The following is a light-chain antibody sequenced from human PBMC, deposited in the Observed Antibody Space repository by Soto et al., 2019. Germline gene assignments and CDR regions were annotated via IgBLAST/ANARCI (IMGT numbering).Light chain of an antibody. CDR2: LEGSGSY. V-gene: IGLV4-60*02. CDR1: SGHSSYI. Sequence: QSVLTQSSSASASLGSSVKLTCTLSSGHSSYIIAWHQQQPGKAPRYLMKLEGSGSYNKGSGVPDRFSGSSSGADRYLTISTLQFEDEADYYCETWDGNTHVFGTGTKLTVL. CDR3: ETWDGNTHV. J-gene: IGLJ1*01.